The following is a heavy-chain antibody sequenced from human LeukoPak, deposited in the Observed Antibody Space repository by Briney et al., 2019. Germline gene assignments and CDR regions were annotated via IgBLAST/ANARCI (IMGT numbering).Heavy chain of an antibody. V-gene: IGHV3-23*01. J-gene: IGHJ4*02. D-gene: IGHD3-3*01. CDR1: GFTFSSYA. CDR2: ISGSGGST. CDR3: ARDPEYYDFWSGYYVSEGLDY. Sequence: PGGSLRLSCAASGFTFSSYAMSWVRQAPGKGLEWVSAISGSGGSTYYADSVKGRFTISRDNSKNSLYLQMNSLRAEDTAVYYCARDPEYYDFWSGYYVSEGLDYWGQGTLVTVSS.